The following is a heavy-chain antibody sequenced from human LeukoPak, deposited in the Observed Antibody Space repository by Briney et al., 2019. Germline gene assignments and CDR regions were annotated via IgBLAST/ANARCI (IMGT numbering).Heavy chain of an antibody. D-gene: IGHD3-16*01. V-gene: IGHV3-30*04. CDR3: VRARAGGLDY. J-gene: IGHJ4*02. Sequence: GGSLRLSCAASGFTFHHYAVHWVRQAPGRGLEWVAVLSFDGAHKYYAESVKGRFTISRDNSNNTLFLQMDSLRIEDTALYYCVRARAGGLDYWGQGTLVTVSS. CDR1: GFTFHHYA. CDR2: LSFDGAHK.